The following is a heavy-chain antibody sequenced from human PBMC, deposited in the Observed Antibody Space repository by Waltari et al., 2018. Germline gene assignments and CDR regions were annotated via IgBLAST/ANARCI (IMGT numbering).Heavy chain of an antibody. CDR1: GFSVSRYA. CDR3: AKGLGERYFDL. CDR2: KSGGSGIT. V-gene: IGHV3-23*01. Sequence: EMQLLESGGGLARPRGSLRLSCAASGFSVSRYAMSWVRQAPGKGLEWVSSKSGGSGITSYAASVKGRFTIARDNSKNTLYLQMNSLRDEDAALYYCAKGLGERYFDLWGRGTLVTVSS. D-gene: IGHD3-10*01. J-gene: IGHJ2*01.